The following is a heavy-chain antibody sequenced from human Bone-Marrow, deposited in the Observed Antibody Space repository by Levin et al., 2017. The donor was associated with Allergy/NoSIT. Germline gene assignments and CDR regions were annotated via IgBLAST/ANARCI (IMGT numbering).Heavy chain of an antibody. CDR3: ARDGGSGTYYLHWYLDL. V-gene: IGHV3-33*01. CDR1: GFTFANHG. Sequence: GGSLRLSCAASGFTFANHGMHWVRQAPGKGLEWVAVTGYDGTNKFYANSVKDRFSISRDNSQNTVYLQMYSLGAEDTAIYYCARDGGSGTYYLHWYLDLWGRGTLVTVSS. CDR2: TGYDGTNK. J-gene: IGHJ2*01. D-gene: IGHD3-10*01.